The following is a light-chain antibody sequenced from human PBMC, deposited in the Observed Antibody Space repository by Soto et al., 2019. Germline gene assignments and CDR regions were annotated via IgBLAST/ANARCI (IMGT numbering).Light chain of an antibody. CDR3: HDYNNWSPWLT. J-gene: IGKJ4*01. Sequence: EIEMTQSPATLSVSPGERATLSCRASQSINSALAWYQQKPGQSPRLLIYGASTKATGIPTRFSGSESGTEFNLNVRCLKSEDFAFYYCHDYNNWSPWLTFCGGTKLEIK. V-gene: IGKV3-15*01. CDR2: GAS. CDR1: QSINSA.